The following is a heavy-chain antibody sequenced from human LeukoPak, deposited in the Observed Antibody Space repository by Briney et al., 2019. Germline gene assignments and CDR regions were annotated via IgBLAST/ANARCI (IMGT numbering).Heavy chain of an antibody. CDR3: TQRITIFGVVLRNAFDI. J-gene: IGHJ3*02. Sequence: GGSLRLSCAASGFTFSSYSMNWVCMAPGKGLEWVSYISSSSSTIYYADSVKGRFTISRENAKNSLYLQMNSLKTDDTAIYYCTQRITIFGVVLRNAFDIWGQGTMVTVSS. V-gene: IGHV3-48*01. D-gene: IGHD3-3*01. CDR1: GFTFSSYS. CDR2: ISSSSSTI.